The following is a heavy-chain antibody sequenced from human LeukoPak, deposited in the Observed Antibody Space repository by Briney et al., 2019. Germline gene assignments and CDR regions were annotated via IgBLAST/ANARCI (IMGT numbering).Heavy chain of an antibody. V-gene: IGHV4-4*02. J-gene: IGHJ4*02. CDR1: GDSINSLDL. CDR2: MYLSGTT. Sequence: PSGTLSLTCTVSGDSINSLDLWSWVRQPPGKGLEWIGEMYLSGTTHSNPSVKSRVTISIDKSRNQFFLNLSSVTAADTAVYYCAGLVGRYSSGLYYYYFDYWGQGTLVTVSS. D-gene: IGHD3-22*01. CDR3: AGLVGRYSSGLYYYYFDY.